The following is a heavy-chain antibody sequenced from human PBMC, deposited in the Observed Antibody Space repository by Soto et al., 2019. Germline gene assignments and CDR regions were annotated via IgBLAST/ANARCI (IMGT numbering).Heavy chain of an antibody. J-gene: IGHJ4*02. V-gene: IGHV3-48*02. CDR1: GFTFSRYD. CDR3: VRESPALEY. CDR2: ISSSGSAI. Sequence: GGSLRLSCTASGFTFSRYDMNWVRQAPGKGLEWVAYISSSGSAIYYADSVKGRFAISRDNAETSLYLQMNRLRDEDTSVYYCVRESPALEYWGRGTLVTVSS.